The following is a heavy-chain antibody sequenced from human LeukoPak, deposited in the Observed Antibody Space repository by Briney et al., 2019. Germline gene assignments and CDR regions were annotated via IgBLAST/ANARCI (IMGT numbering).Heavy chain of an antibody. D-gene: IGHD6-19*01. Sequence: PGGSLRLSCAASGFTFSKYWMLWVRQAPGKGLESVSRINTDGTVTTYADSVKGRFTVSRDNADNTMFLQMNSVSAEDTAVYYCATKQWLAPPPDSWGQGTPVTVSS. V-gene: IGHV3-74*01. CDR3: ATKQWLAPPPDS. CDR1: GFTFSKYW. J-gene: IGHJ4*02. CDR2: INTDGTVT.